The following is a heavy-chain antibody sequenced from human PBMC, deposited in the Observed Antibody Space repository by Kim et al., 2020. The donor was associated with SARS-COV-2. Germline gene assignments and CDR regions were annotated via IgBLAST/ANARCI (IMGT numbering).Heavy chain of an antibody. CDR3: ATRHCVSGFCYLDY. V-gene: IGHV3-53*01. CDR2: IYADGKT. Sequence: GGSLRLSCAASGFNVGTSYMNWVRQAPGKGLEWVAIIYADGKTYNAGSVKGRFTVSRDESKNTVSLQMDRLRADDTAVYFCATRHCVSGFCYLDYWGQGTLVTVSS. D-gene: IGHD2-21*01. J-gene: IGHJ4*02. CDR1: GFNVGTSY.